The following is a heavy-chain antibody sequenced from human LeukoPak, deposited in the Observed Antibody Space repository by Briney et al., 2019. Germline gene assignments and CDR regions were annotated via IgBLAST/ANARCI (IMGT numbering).Heavy chain of an antibody. J-gene: IGHJ4*02. CDR1: GGTFSSYA. CDR3: ARPAVAGTYYFDY. D-gene: IGHD6-19*01. Sequence: ASVKVSCKASGGTFSSYAISWVRQAPGQGLEWMGGIIPILGTANYAQKFQGRVTITADESTSTAYMELSSLRSEDTAVYYCARPAVAGTYYFDYWGQGTLVTVSS. CDR2: IIPILGTA. V-gene: IGHV1-69*13.